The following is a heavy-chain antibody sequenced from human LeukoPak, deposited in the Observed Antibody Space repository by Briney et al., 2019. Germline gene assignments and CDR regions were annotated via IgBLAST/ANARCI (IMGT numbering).Heavy chain of an antibody. CDR3: AREGGYRYGYYPQTKTDY. J-gene: IGHJ4*02. CDR2: FYHSGST. CDR1: GYSISSHYY. D-gene: IGHD5-18*01. Sequence: SETLSLTCTVSGYSISSHYYWGWIRQPPGKGLEWIGSFYHSGSTYYNPSLKSRVTISVDTSKNQFSLKLSSVTAADTAIYYCAREGGYRYGYYPQTKTDYWGQGTLVTVPS. V-gene: IGHV4-38-2*02.